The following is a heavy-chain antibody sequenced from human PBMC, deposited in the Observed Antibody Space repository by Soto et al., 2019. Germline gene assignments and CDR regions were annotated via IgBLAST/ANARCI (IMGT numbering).Heavy chain of an antibody. D-gene: IGHD6-6*01. CDR1: GCTFSSYA. J-gene: IGHJ6*04. CDR2: IIPIFGKA. Sequence: GASVKVSCKASGCTFSSYAISWVRQAPGQGLECMVGIIPIFGKANYAQKFQGRVTITADKSTSTDYMELSSLRYEDTGVYYCARSLAARGRYYYGMDVWGEGTSDTVSS. V-gene: IGHV1-69*06. CDR3: ARSLAARGRYYYGMDV.